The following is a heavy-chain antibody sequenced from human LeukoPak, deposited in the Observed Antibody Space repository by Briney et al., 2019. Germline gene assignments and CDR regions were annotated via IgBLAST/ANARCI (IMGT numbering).Heavy chain of an antibody. J-gene: IGHJ2*01. D-gene: IGHD5/OR15-5a*01. CDR2: ISYDGSNK. V-gene: IGHV3-30*03. CDR1: GFTFSSYG. CDR3: ARARVYTWYFDL. Sequence: PGRSLRLSCAASGFTFSSYGMHWVRQAPGKGLEWVAVISYDGSNKYYADSVKGRLTISRDNSKNTLYLQMNSLRAEDTAVYYCARARVYTWYFDLWGRGTLVTVSS.